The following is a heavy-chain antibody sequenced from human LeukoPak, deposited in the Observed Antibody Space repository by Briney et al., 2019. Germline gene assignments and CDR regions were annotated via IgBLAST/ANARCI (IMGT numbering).Heavy chain of an antibody. J-gene: IGHJ4*01. CDR2: ISYDGGTK. Sequence: GRSLRLSCAASGFTFSSYGMHWVRQAPGKGLEWLAVISYDGGTKYYADSVKGRFTISRDNAKNTLYLQMNSLRAEDTAVYYCAREWGPGDGFDNSGHGTLGTVSS. CDR1: GFTFSSYG. CDR3: AREWGPGDGFDN. V-gene: IGHV3-30*03. D-gene: IGHD3-10*01.